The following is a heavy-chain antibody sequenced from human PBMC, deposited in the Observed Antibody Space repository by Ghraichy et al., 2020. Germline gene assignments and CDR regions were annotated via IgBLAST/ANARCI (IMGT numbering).Heavy chain of an antibody. D-gene: IGHD3-22*01. Sequence: GGSLRLSCEASKFTFSIYAVSWVRQAPGKGLEWILYISSSSNNIYYADSVKGRFTISRDNAKNSLFLQMNSLRADDTAVYYCARDADAGGYYFGAFDIWGHGTVVTVSS. CDR3: ARDADAGGYYFGAFDI. CDR2: ISSSSNNI. CDR1: KFTFSIYA. J-gene: IGHJ3*02. V-gene: IGHV3-48*01.